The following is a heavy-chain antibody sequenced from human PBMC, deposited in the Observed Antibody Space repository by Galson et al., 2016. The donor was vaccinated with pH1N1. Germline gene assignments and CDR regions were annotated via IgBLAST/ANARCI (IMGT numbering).Heavy chain of an antibody. CDR1: GYSFSSYW. D-gene: IGHD1-26*01. CDR2: MYPDDSDI. J-gene: IGHJ4*02. CDR3: ARYSGSFFFDY. Sequence: QSGAEVKKPGESLKISCQGSGYSFSSYWVAWVRQMPGKGLEWMATMYPDDSDIKYSPSFEGQVTISADKSISTAYLQWSSLKASDTAMYYCARYSGSFFFDYWGQGTLVTVSS. V-gene: IGHV5-51*01.